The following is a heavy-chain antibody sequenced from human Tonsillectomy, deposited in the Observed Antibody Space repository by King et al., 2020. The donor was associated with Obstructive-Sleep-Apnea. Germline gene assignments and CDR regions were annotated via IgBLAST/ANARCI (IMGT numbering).Heavy chain of an antibody. CDR3: VKGITPSGYDGFHF. V-gene: IGHV3-9*01. CDR2: SNWNSAII. J-gene: IGHJ4*02. D-gene: IGHD5-12*01. Sequence: QLVQSGGGLVPPGGSLRLSCAASGFRFEDFAMHWVRQSPGKGLEWVSGSNWNSAIIGYADSVKGRFTISKDNAKNSLVLQMNSLRAEDTALYYCVKGITPSGYDGFHFWGQGSLVTVSS. CDR1: GFRFEDFA.